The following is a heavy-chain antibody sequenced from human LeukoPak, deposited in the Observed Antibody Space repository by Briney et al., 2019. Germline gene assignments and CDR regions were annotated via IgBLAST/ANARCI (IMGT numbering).Heavy chain of an antibody. D-gene: IGHD1-26*01. CDR3: ARGIAGADDAFDI. CDR2: TYYTGST. J-gene: IGHJ3*02. V-gene: IGHV4-30-2*01. CDR1: GGSIRSGGYS. Sequence: SQTLSLTCAVSGGSIRSGGYSWSWIRQPPGKGLEWIGYTYYTGSTYYNPSLKSRVSMSVDGSKNQFSLKVTSVTAADTAVYYCARGIAGADDAFDIWGQGTMVTVSS.